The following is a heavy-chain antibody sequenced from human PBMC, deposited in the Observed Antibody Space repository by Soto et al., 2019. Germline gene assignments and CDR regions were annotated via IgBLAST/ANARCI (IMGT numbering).Heavy chain of an antibody. Sequence: EVQLLESGGGLVQPGGSLRLSCAASGFTFSSYAMTWVRQAPGRGLEWVSTINYNGGDTYYADSVMGRFTISRDNSKNTLYLEMNTLRAEDTAVYYCAKRMDTTGSRGRACDIWAQGTTVIVSA. CDR2: INYNGGDT. CDR3: AKRMDTTGSRGRACDI. D-gene: IGHD5-18*01. J-gene: IGHJ3*02. V-gene: IGHV3-23*01. CDR1: GFTFSSYA.